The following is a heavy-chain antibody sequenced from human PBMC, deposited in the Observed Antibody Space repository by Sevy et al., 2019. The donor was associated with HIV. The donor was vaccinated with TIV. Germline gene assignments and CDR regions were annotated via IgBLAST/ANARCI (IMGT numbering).Heavy chain of an antibody. CDR1: GGSISSGDYY. Sequence: TLSLTCTVSGGSISSGDYYWSWIRQPPGKGLEWIGYIYYSGSTYYNPSLKSRVTISVDTSKNQFSLKLSSVTAADTAVYYCARFDYGDYETIDYWGQGTLVTVSS. CDR2: IYYSGST. D-gene: IGHD4-17*01. CDR3: ARFDYGDYETIDY. J-gene: IGHJ4*02. V-gene: IGHV4-30-4*01.